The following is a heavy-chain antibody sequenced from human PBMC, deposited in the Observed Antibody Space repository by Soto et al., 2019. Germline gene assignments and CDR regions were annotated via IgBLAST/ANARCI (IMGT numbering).Heavy chain of an antibody. J-gene: IGHJ4*02. Sequence: QVQLVQSGAEVKKPGASVKVSCKASGYTFTSYGISWVRQAPGQGLEWMGWISAYNGNTNYAQKLQGRVTMTTDTSTSAAYMELGGLRSDDTAVYYCARDFPIVVVTAIPFDYWGQGTLVTVSS. CDR3: ARDFPIVVVTAIPFDY. CDR1: GYTFTSYG. CDR2: ISAYNGNT. D-gene: IGHD2-21*02. V-gene: IGHV1-18*01.